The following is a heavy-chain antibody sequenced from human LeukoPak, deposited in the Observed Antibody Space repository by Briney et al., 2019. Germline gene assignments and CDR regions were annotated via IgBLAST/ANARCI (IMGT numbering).Heavy chain of an antibody. CDR2: IRYDGSNK. V-gene: IGHV3-30*02. J-gene: IGHJ3*02. D-gene: IGHD6-19*01. CDR3: AKEDVRGWYTFDI. CDR1: GFTFSDHY. Sequence: GGSLRLSCAASGFTFSDHYMDWVRQAPGKGLEWVAFIRYDGSNKYYADSVKGRFTISRDNSKNTLYLQMNSLRAEDTAVYYCAKEDVRGWYTFDIWGQGTMVTVSS.